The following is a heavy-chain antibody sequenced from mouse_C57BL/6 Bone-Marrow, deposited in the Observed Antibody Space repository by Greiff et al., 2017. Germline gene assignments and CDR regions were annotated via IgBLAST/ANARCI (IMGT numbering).Heavy chain of an antibody. V-gene: IGHV14-4*01. CDR2: IDPANGDT. Sequence: EVQLQQSGAELVRPGASVKLSCPASGFNIKDDYMHWVKQRPETGLAWIGWIDPANGDTEYASKFQGKATITADTSSNTAYLQLSSLTSEDTAVYYCTAYETWFAYWGQGTLVTVSA. D-gene: IGHD2-14*01. CDR1: GFNIKDDY. CDR3: TAYETWFAY. J-gene: IGHJ3*01.